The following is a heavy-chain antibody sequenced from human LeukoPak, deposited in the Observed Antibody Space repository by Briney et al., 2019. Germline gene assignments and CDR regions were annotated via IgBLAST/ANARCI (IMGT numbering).Heavy chain of an antibody. CDR3: ARDLSVGAKPDLGFDY. Sequence: PVGSLRLSCAASGFTFSSYNMNWVRQTPGKGLEWVSSISSSSTYIYYADSLKGRFTISRDNAKNSLYLQMNSLRAEDTAVCFCARDLSVGAKPDLGFDYWGQGTLVTVSS. V-gene: IGHV3-21*01. J-gene: IGHJ4*02. CDR2: ISSSSTYI. CDR1: GFTFSSYN. D-gene: IGHD1-26*01.